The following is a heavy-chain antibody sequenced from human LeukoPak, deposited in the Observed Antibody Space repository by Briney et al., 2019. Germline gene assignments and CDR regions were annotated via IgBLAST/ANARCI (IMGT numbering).Heavy chain of an antibody. J-gene: IGHJ3*02. Sequence: GGSLRLSCAASGFTVSSNYMSWVRQAPGKGLEWVSVIYSGGSTYYADSVKGRFTISRDNSKNTLYLQMNSLRAEDTAVYYCARSSGDFDDASDIWGQGTMVTVSS. CDR1: GFTVSSNY. CDR2: IYSGGST. V-gene: IGHV3-66*01. CDR3: ARSSGDFDDASDI. D-gene: IGHD4-17*01.